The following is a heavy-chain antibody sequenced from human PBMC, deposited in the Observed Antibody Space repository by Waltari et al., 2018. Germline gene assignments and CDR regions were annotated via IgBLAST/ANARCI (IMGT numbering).Heavy chain of an antibody. CDR1: RFPFDGYA. CDR3: TKDLLPGGADV. Sequence: EVQLMESGGGLVQPGRSLRLPWSGSRFPFDGYAMHWVRQGPGRALEWVSGIDWRSGRIAYADSVKGRFIISRDDARNSLNLQMNTLRVDDTAVYYCTKDLLPGGADVWGRGTTVTVSS. D-gene: IGHD2-15*01. CDR2: IDWRSGRI. V-gene: IGHV3-9*01. J-gene: IGHJ6*02.